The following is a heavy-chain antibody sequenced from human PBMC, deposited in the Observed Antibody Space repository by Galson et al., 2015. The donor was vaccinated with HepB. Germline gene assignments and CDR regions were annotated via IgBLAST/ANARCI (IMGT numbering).Heavy chain of an antibody. CDR3: ARLHDYGENVDPHFDY. CDR2: IYYSGST. Sequence: SETLSLTCTVSGGSISSYYWSWNRQPPGKGLEWIGYIYYSGSTNYNPSLKSRVTISVDTSKNQFSLKLSSVTAADTAVYYCARLHDYGENVDPHFDYWGQGTLVTVSS. CDR1: GGSISSYY. D-gene: IGHD4-17*01. V-gene: IGHV4-59*08. J-gene: IGHJ4*02.